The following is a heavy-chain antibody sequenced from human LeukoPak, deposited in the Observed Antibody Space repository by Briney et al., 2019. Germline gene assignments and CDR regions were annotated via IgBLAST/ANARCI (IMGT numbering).Heavy chain of an antibody. CDR3: ARVGPYYYDSSGYSIDYSDY. Sequence: SGGSLRLSCAASGFTFSSYGMHWVRQAPGKGLEWVAVIWYDGSNKYYADSVKGRFTISRDNSKNTLYLQMNSLRAEDTAVYYCARVGPYYYDSSGYSIDYSDYWGQGTLVTVSS. D-gene: IGHD3-22*01. CDR2: IWYDGSNK. CDR1: GFTFSSYG. J-gene: IGHJ4*02. V-gene: IGHV3-33*01.